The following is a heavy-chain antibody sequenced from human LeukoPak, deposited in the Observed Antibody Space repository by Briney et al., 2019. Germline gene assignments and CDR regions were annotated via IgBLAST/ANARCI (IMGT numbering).Heavy chain of an antibody. J-gene: IGHJ4*02. V-gene: IGHV3-21*01. CDR1: GFTFSSYS. D-gene: IGHD3-22*01. Sequence: GGSLRLSCAASGFTFSSYSMNWVRQAPGKGLEWVSSISSSSSYIYYADSVKGRFTISRDNAKNSPYLQMNSLRAEDTAVYYCARTIDSSGSNYWGQGTLVTVSS. CDR3: ARTIDSSGSNY. CDR2: ISSSSSYI.